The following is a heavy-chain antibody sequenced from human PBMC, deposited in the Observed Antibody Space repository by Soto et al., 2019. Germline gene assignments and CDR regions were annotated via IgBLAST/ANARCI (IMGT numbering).Heavy chain of an antibody. Sequence: GGSLRLSCAASAFTFSSYAMSWVRQAPGKGLEWVSAICGSGGSTYYADSVKGRFTISRDNSKNTLSLQMNSLRAEDTAVYYCAKNSDGSCYSPLDYWGQGTLVTVSS. D-gene: IGHD2-15*01. CDR3: AKNSDGSCYSPLDY. J-gene: IGHJ4*02. CDR2: ICGSGGST. V-gene: IGHV3-23*01. CDR1: AFTFSSYA.